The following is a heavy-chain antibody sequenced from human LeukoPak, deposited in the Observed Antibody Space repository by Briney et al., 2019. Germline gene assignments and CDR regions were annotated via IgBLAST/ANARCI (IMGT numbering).Heavy chain of an antibody. CDR1: GYTFIGYY. Sequence: EASVKVFCKASGYTFIGYYMHWVREAPGQGLQWMGWINPNSGGTAYAQKFQGRVTMTRDTSISTAYMELSRLRSDDTAVYYCAREVAGFDYWGQGTLVTVSS. CDR3: AREVAGFDY. CDR2: INPNSGGT. V-gene: IGHV1-2*02. D-gene: IGHD6-19*01. J-gene: IGHJ4*02.